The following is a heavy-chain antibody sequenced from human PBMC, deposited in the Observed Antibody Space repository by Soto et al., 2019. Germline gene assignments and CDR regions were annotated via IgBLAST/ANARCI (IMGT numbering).Heavy chain of an antibody. V-gene: IGHV4-61*01. CDR1: GGSVRSGSYY. Sequence: QVQLQESGPGLVKPSETLSLTCTVSGGSVRSGSYYWSWIRQPPGKGLEWIGYIYYSGSTNYNPSLKSRDTISVDTSKNQFSLKLSSVTAADTAVYYCARAPRDGKYYFDYWGQGTLVTVSS. CDR2: IYYSGST. CDR3: ARAPRDGKYYFDY. J-gene: IGHJ4*02.